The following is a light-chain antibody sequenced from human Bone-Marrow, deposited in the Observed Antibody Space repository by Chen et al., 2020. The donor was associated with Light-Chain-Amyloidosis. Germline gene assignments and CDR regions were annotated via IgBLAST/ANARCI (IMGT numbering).Light chain of an antibody. Sequence: QSALTQPASVSGSPGQSITISCTGTSGDVGTYNYVSWYQQHPGKSPKVMIYAVSNRPSGVSNRFSGSKSGNTSSLTISGLQAEDEADYYCSSFTSSRSYVFGPGTKVTVL. CDR3: SSFTSSRSYV. CDR2: AVS. V-gene: IGLV2-14*01. J-gene: IGLJ1*01. CDR1: SGDVGTYNY.